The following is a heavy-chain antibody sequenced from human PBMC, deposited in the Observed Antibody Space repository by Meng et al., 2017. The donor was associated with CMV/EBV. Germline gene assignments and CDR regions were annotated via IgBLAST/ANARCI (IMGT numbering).Heavy chain of an antibody. Sequence: GESLKISCAASGFTFNKYSFHWVRQAPGKGLEWVSFISSASRSSTTSSNFIHYGDSVKGRFTISRDNAKNSVYLQMNSLRVDDTAVYYCARDDELQYGIDVWGQGTTVTVSS. CDR1: GFTFNKYS. J-gene: IGHJ6*02. D-gene: IGHD1-26*01. CDR2: ISSASRSSTTSSNFI. CDR3: ARDDELQYGIDV. V-gene: IGHV3-21*01.